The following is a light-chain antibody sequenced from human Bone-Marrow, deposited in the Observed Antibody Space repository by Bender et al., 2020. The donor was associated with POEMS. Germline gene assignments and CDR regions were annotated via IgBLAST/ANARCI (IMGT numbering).Light chain of an antibody. J-gene: IGLJ2*01. Sequence: SYELTQPPSVSVSPGQTARITCSGDALPEQYAYWFQQKPGQAPVLVLSHDTKRPSGIPGRFSGSNSGNTATLTISGTQAMDEADYYCQAWDSSTAVFGGGTKLTVL. CDR2: HDT. V-gene: IGLV3-1*01. CDR3: QAWDSSTAV. CDR1: ALPEQY.